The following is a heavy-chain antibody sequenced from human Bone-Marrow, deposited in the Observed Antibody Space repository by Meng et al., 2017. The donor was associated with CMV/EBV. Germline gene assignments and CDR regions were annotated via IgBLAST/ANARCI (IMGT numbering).Heavy chain of an antibody. CDR1: GGSISSSSYY. J-gene: IGHJ6*02. Sequence: GSLRLSCTVSGGSISSSSYYWGWIRQPPGKGLEWIGSIYYSGSTYYNPSLKSRVTISVDTSKNQFSLKLSSVTAADTAVYYCARHPYYYYGMDVWGQGTTVTVSS. V-gene: IGHV4-39*01. CDR2: IYYSGST. CDR3: ARHPYYYYGMDV.